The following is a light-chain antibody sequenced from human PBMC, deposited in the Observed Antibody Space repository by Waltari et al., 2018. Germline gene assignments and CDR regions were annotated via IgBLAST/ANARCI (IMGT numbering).Light chain of an antibody. CDR2: DVG. CDR1: SSDVGGYNY. J-gene: IGLJ2*01. Sequence: QSALTQPASVSGSPGQSITISCTGISSDVGGYNYVSWYQQHPGKAPKVMGYDVGYRRSGVSSLCSGSKAGNAAALTISGLQAEDEADYYCTSYASSSTLVFGGGTKLTVL. CDR3: TSYASSSTLV. V-gene: IGLV2-14*03.